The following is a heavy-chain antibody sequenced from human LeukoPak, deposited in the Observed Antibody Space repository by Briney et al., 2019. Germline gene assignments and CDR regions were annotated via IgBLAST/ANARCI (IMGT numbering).Heavy chain of an antibody. J-gene: IGHJ1*01. CDR3: AKDPWLVQH. CDR1: GFTFSNYV. V-gene: IGHV3-23*01. Sequence: GGSLRLSCAASGFTFSNYVMSWVRQAPGKGLEWVSAIGGGATTYYADSVKGRFTISRDNSKNTLYLQMNSLRAEDTAVYYCAKDPWLVQHWGQGTLVTVSS. D-gene: IGHD6-19*01. CDR2: IGGGATT.